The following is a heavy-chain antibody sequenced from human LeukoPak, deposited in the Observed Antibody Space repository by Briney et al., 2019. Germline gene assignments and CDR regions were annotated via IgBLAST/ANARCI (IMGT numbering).Heavy chain of an antibody. D-gene: IGHD1-26*01. J-gene: IGHJ5*02. Sequence: SGTLSLTCAVSGGSISSSNWWSWVRQPPGKGLEWIGEIYHSGSTNYNPSLKSRVTMSVDTSKNQFSLKLSSVTAAGTAVYYCARDYRSYSGSYSLSNWFDPWGQGTLVTVSS. CDR1: GGSISSSNW. CDR2: IYHSGST. CDR3: ARDYRSYSGSYSLSNWFDP. V-gene: IGHV4-4*02.